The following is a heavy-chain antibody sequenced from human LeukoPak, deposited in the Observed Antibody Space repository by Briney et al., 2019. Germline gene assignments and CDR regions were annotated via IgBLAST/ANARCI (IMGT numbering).Heavy chain of an antibody. D-gene: IGHD6-19*01. CDR1: GFTFDDYA. Sequence: PGRSLRLSCAASGFTFDDYAMHWVRQAPGKGLEWGSGISWNSGSIGYADSVKGRFTISRDNAKNSLYLQMNSLRAEDTALYYCAKGPYSSGWYQYFQHWGQGTLVTVSS. J-gene: IGHJ1*01. CDR3: AKGPYSSGWYQYFQH. V-gene: IGHV3-9*01. CDR2: ISWNSGSI.